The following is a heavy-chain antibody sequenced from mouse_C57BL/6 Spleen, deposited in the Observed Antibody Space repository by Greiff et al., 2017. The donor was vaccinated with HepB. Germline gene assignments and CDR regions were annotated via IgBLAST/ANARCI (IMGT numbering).Heavy chain of an antibody. V-gene: IGHV1-54*01. CDR3: AREGLGAY. CDR2: INPGSGGT. CDR1: GYAFTNYL. J-gene: IGHJ3*01. D-gene: IGHD4-1*01. Sequence: VQLQQSGAELVRPGTSVKVSCKASGYAFTNYLIEWVKRRPGQGLEWIGVINPGSGGTNYNEKFKGKATLTADKSSSTAYMQLSSLTSEDSAVYFCAREGLGAYWGQGTLVTVSA.